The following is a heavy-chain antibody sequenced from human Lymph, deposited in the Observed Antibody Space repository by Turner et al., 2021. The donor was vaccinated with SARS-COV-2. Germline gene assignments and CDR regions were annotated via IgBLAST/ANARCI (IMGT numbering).Heavy chain of an antibody. D-gene: IGHD5-18*01. Sequence: QVQLQESGPGLVKPSETLSLTCTVSGGSVTSSSYYWGWIRQPPGKGLEWIGNIYSSGSTYYNPSLKSRVTISVDTSKNQFSLKLSSGTAADTAVYYCARQGWLRGYFDYWSQGTLVTVSS. CDR2: IYSSGST. CDR3: ARQGWLRGYFDY. V-gene: IGHV4-39*01. J-gene: IGHJ4*02. CDR1: GGSVTSSSYY.